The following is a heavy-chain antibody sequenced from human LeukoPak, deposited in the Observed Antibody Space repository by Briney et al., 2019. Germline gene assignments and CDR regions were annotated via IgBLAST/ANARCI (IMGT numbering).Heavy chain of an antibody. V-gene: IGHV4-59*01. D-gene: IGHD2-2*01. J-gene: IGHJ5*02. CDR2: IYYSGST. CDR1: GGSISSYY. CDR3: ARVGYCSSTSCYGDSIWFDP. Sequence: SETLSLTCTVSGGSISSYYWSWIRQPPGEGLEWIGYIYYSGSTNYNPSLKSRVTISVDTSKNQFSLKLSSVTAADTAVYYCARVGYCSSTSCYGDSIWFDPWGQGTLVTVSS.